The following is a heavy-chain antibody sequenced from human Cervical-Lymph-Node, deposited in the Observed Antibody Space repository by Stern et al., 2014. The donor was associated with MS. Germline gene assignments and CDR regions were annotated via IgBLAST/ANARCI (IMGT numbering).Heavy chain of an antibody. V-gene: IGHV5-51*03. CDR3: ARWSVACDY. CDR2: IYPGDSAI. Sequence: EVQLVESGAELKKPGESLKISCKTSGYNFINYWIAWVRQVPGKGLEWIGLIYPGDSAIRYIPSFQGHVTMSVDKSITTAYLQWNNLRASDTAVYFCARWSVACDYWGQGALITVSS. CDR1: GYNFINYW. J-gene: IGHJ4*02.